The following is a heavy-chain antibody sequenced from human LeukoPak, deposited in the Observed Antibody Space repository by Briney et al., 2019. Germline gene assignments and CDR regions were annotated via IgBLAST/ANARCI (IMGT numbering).Heavy chain of an antibody. D-gene: IGHD2-2*01. J-gene: IGHJ5*02. CDR3: ARVGIYCSSTSCWDWFDP. V-gene: IGHV4-34*01. Sequence: SETLSLTCAVYGGSFSGYYWSWVRQPPGKGLEWIGEINHSGSTNYNPSLKSRVTISVDTSKNQFSLKLSSVTAADTAVYYCARVGIYCSSTSCWDWFDPWGQGTLVTVSS. CDR2: INHSGST. CDR1: GGSFSGYY.